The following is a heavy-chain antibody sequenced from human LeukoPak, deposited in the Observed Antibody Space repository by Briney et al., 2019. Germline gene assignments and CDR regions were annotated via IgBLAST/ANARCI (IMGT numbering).Heavy chain of an antibody. CDR2: IGSGGGAA. J-gene: IGHJ4*02. CDR3: AIQICSSSSCSFDY. D-gene: IGHD2-2*01. V-gene: IGHV3-23*01. Sequence: GGSLRLSCAASGFTFSSYAMSWVRQAPGRGLDWVSIIGSGGGAAYYAVSVQGRFTISRDNSKNTLYLQMNSLRAEDTAVYYCAIQICSSSSCSFDYWSQGTLVTVSS. CDR1: GFTFSSYA.